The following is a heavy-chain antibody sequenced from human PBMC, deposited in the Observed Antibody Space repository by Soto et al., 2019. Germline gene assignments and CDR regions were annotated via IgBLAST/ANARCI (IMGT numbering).Heavy chain of an antibody. V-gene: IGHV1-69*01. CDR3: ARDRDTGVVRDASPSYLGMDV. CDR1: GGSFRSFA. D-gene: IGHD2-15*01. CDR2: IIHRFGTA. J-gene: IGHJ6*02. Sequence: QVRLVQSGAEVRKPGSSVKVSCKASGGSFRSFAISWVRQAPGQGLEWMGAIIHRFGTAKSAQTFQGRLTVTADDSPSTTTMELSSLRSHDTAMYYWARDRDTGVVRDASPSYLGMDVWGQGTSVTVSS.